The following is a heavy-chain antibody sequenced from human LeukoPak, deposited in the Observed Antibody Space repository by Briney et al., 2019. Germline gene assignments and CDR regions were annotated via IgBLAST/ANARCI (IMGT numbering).Heavy chain of an antibody. V-gene: IGHV3-21*01. CDR2: ISSSSSYI. CDR3: ATTSMVRGVTEYFQH. CDR1: GFIFSHYW. Sequence: GGSLRLSCGASGFIFSHYWMSWVRQAPGKGLEWVSSISSSSSYIYYADSVKGRFTISRDNAKNSLYLQMNSLRAEDTAVYYCATTSMVRGVTEYFQHWGQGTLVTVSS. J-gene: IGHJ1*01. D-gene: IGHD3-10*01.